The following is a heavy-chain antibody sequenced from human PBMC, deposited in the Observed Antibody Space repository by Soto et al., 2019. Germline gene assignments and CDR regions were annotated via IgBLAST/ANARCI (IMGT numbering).Heavy chain of an antibody. Sequence: ASVKGSCKASGYTFTTYDISWVRQAPGQGLEWMGWISAYNGNTKYAQKLQGRVTMTTDTSTSTAYMELRSLRSDDTAVYYCARETSIAAADYWGQGTLVTVSS. CDR2: ISAYNGNT. CDR1: GYTFTTYD. J-gene: IGHJ4*02. D-gene: IGHD6-13*01. CDR3: ARETSIAAADY. V-gene: IGHV1-18*01.